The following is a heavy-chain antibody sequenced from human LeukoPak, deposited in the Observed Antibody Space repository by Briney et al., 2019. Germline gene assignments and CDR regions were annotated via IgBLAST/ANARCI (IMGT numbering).Heavy chain of an antibody. CDR3: ARVGGSYFHAFDI. V-gene: IGHV4-4*09. D-gene: IGHD1-26*01. Sequence: PSETLSLTCTVSGGSIIDYYWSWLRQPPGKGMEWIGYIYTSGSTNYNPSLKSRVTISVDTSKNQFSLKLNSVTAADTAVYYCARVGGSYFHAFDIWGQGTVVTVSP. CDR2: IYTSGST. CDR1: GGSIIDYY. J-gene: IGHJ3*02.